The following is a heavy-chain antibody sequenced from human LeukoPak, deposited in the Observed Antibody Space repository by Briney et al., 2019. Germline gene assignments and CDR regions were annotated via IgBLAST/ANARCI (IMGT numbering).Heavy chain of an antibody. CDR3: ARHSDLIGAI. J-gene: IGHJ4*02. CDR1: GYSFTSYW. V-gene: IGHV5-51*01. CDR2: IYPGDSDT. D-gene: IGHD3-16*01. Sequence: KCGESLKISCKGSGYSFTSYWIGWVRQMPGKGLEWMGIIYPGDSDTRYSPSFQGHVTISADTSINTAYLEWSRLEASDTAIYYCARHSDLIGAIWGQGTLVSVSS.